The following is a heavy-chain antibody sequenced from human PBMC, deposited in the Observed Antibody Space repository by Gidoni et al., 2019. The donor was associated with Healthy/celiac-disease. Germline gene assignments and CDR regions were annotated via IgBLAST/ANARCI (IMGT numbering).Heavy chain of an antibody. Sequence: QVQLVESGGGVVQPGRSLRLSCAASGFTSSSYGMHWVRQAPGKGLGWVAVISYDGSNKYYADSVKGRFTISRDNSKNTLYLQMNSLRAEDTAVYYCAKEGHYYDSSGYFQHWGQGTLVTVSS. CDR1: GFTSSSYG. J-gene: IGHJ1*01. V-gene: IGHV3-30*18. D-gene: IGHD3-22*01. CDR3: AKEGHYYDSSGYFQH. CDR2: ISYDGSNK.